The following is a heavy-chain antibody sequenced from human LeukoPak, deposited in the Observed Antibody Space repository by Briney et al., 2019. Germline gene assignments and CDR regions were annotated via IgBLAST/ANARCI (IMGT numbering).Heavy chain of an antibody. D-gene: IGHD2-21*01. V-gene: IGHV1-2*02. CDR2: MNPNSGGT. Sequence: ASVKVSCKASGYTFTSYDINWVRQATGQGLEWMGWMNPNSGGTNYAQKFQGRVTMTRDTSISTAYMELSRLRSDDTAVYYCARRLGSNAFDIWGQGTMVTVSS. CDR1: GYTFTSYD. J-gene: IGHJ3*02. CDR3: ARRLGSNAFDI.